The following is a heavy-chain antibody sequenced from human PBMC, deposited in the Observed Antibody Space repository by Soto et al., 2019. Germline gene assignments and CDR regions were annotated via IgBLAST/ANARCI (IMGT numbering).Heavy chain of an antibody. J-gene: IGHJ6*03. CDR2: IYYSGST. D-gene: IGHD2-8*02. V-gene: IGHV4-39*01. Sequence: SETLSLTCTVSGGSISSSSYYWGWIRQPPGKGLEWIGSIYYSGSTYYNPSLKSRVTISIDTSKNQFSLKLSSVTAADTAVYYCARRTGYYYYYYMDVWGKGTTVTVSS. CDR3: ARRTGYYYYYYMDV. CDR1: GGSISSSSYY.